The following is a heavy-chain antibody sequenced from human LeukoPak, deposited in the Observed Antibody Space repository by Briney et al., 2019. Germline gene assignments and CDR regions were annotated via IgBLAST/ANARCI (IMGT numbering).Heavy chain of an antibody. Sequence: SETLSLTCTVSGGSISSYYWSWIRQPPGKGLEWIGYIYTSGSTNYNPSLKSRVTISVDTSKNQFSLKLSSVTAADTAVYYCARTGREGYYGFWSGYPDYFDYWGQGTLVTVSS. CDR3: ARTGREGYYGFWSGYPDYFDY. D-gene: IGHD3-3*01. CDR2: IYTSGST. J-gene: IGHJ4*02. CDR1: GGSISSYY. V-gene: IGHV4-4*09.